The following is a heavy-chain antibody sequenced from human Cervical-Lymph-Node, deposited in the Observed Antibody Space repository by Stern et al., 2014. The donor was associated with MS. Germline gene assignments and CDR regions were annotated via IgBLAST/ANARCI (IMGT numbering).Heavy chain of an antibody. CDR2: INRNTGGA. D-gene: IGHD3-3*01. CDR1: GYIFTDYY. CDR3: AGGSGTAYDLRGDY. J-gene: IGHJ4*01. Sequence: QVQLVESGAEARAPGASMKVSCKASGYIFTDYYLNWVRQAPGQGLEWLGWINRNTGGANNAQNFTGRVPMTRDTSISTAYMELRWLGSADTAVYYCAGGSGTAYDLRGDYWGQGTLVTVSS. V-gene: IGHV1-2*02.